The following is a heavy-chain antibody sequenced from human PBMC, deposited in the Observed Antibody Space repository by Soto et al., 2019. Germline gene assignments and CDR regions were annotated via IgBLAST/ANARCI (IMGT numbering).Heavy chain of an antibody. D-gene: IGHD3-10*01. CDR3: ASAQSFEFHNWFDT. Sequence: QVQLQESGPGLVKPSETLSLTCTVTGGALSTYYWSWIRQPPGQGLEWIGHIYYTGNTNYNPSLKSRVTISVATSTNRSSPRLRSVSAADTALYYCASAQSFEFHNWFDTWGQGTLVSSSA. J-gene: IGHJ5*02. CDR2: IYYTGNT. V-gene: IGHV4-59*13. CDR1: GGALSTYY.